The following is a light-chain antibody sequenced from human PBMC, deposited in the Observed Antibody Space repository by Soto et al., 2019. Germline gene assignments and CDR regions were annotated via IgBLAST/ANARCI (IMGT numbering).Light chain of an antibody. CDR1: QSFSSY. CDR2: DAS. J-gene: IGKJ3*01. CDR3: QQRSNWPPIT. V-gene: IGKV3-11*01. Sequence: EIVLTQSPATLSLSPGERATLSCRASQSFSSYLAWYQQKPGQAPRLLIYDASNRATGIPARFSGSGSGTDFTLTISSLEPEDFAVYYCQQRSNWPPITFGPGTKVDIK.